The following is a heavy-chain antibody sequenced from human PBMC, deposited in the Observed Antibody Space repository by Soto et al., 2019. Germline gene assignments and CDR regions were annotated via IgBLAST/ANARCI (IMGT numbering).Heavy chain of an antibody. CDR1: GGTFSSYA. Sequence: SVKVSCKASGGTFSSYAISWVRQAPGQGLEWMGGIIPIFGTANYAQKFQGRVTITADESTSTAYMELSSLRSEDTAVYYCAREHGDGYNSNWFDPWGQGTLVTVSS. CDR2: IIPIFGTA. V-gene: IGHV1-69*13. D-gene: IGHD5-12*01. CDR3: AREHGDGYNSNWFDP. J-gene: IGHJ5*02.